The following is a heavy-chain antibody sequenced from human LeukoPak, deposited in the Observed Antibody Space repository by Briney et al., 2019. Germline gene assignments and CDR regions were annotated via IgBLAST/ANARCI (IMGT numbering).Heavy chain of an antibody. V-gene: IGHV4-34*01. J-gene: IGHJ5*02. CDR3: ARDSGTTGEVKFDP. D-gene: IGHD3-10*01. CDR2: INHRGST. Sequence: SETLSLTCAVYGGSFSSYYWSWIRQSPGKGLEWIGEINHRGSTSYKPSLKSRVTISLDTSKNQFSLRLSSVTAADTAVYYCARDSGTTGEVKFDPWGQGTLVTVSS. CDR1: GGSFSSYY.